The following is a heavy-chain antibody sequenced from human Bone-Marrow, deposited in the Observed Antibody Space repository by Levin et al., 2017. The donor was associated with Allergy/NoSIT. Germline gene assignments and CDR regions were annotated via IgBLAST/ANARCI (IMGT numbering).Heavy chain of an antibody. V-gene: IGHV3-23*01. CDR1: GFTFSSYA. J-gene: IGHJ4*01. CDR3: ARDILSGYYPVY. CDR2: ITSRSGGAT. D-gene: IGHD3-9*01. Sequence: EASVKVSCAASGFTFSSYAMTWVRQAPGKGLEWVSTITSRSGGATHYADSVKGRLTISRDNSKNTLYLQMNSLRAEDTAVYYCARDILSGYYPVYWGHGTLVTVSS.